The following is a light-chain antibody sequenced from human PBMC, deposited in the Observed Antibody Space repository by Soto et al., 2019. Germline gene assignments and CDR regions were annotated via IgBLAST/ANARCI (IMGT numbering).Light chain of an antibody. CDR1: ESVDFH. V-gene: IGKV3-20*01. CDR3: QQHGSSIT. Sequence: EIVLTQSPGTLSLSPGARAPLSCRASESVDFHLAWYQQKPGQAPRLLIYGASSRATGIPDRFSGSGSETDFILTISRLEPEDFAVYYCQQHGSSITFGGGTKVDIK. J-gene: IGKJ4*01. CDR2: GAS.